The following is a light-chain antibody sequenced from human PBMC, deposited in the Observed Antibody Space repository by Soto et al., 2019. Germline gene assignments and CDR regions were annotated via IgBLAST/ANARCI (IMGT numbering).Light chain of an antibody. Sequence: IVLTQSPATLSLSPWERATLSCRASQSVSSYLAWYQQKPGQAPRLLIYDASNRATGIPARFSGSGSGTDFTLTISSLEPEDFAVYYCQQRSNWPPVITFGGGTKVDIK. V-gene: IGKV3-11*01. CDR3: QQRSNWPPVIT. J-gene: IGKJ4*01. CDR2: DAS. CDR1: QSVSSY.